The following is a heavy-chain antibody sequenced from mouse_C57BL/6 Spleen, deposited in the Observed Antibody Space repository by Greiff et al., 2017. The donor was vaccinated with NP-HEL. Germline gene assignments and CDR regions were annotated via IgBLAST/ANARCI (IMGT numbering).Heavy chain of an antibody. CDR2: INPSNGGT. J-gene: IGHJ2*01. Sequence: QVQLKQPGTELVKPGASVKLSCKASGYTFTSYWMHWVKQRPGQGLEWIGNINPSNGGTNYNEKFKSKATLTVDKSSSTAYMQLSSLTSEDSAVYYCARSDGYDPYYFDYWGQGTTLTVSS. CDR1: GYTFTSYW. CDR3: ARSDGYDPYYFDY. V-gene: IGHV1-53*01. D-gene: IGHD2-2*01.